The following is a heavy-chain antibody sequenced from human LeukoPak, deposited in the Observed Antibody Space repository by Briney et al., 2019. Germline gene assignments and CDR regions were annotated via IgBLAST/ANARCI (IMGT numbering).Heavy chain of an antibody. V-gene: IGHV4-34*01. CDR2: INHSGST. Sequence: SETLSLTCAVYGGSFSGYYWSWIRQPPGKGLEWIGEINHSGSTNYNPSLKSRVTISVDTSKNQFSLKLSSVTAADTAVYYCAGYGTIAATETHDAFDIWGQGTVVTVSS. D-gene: IGHD6-13*01. J-gene: IGHJ3*02. CDR3: AGYGTIAATETHDAFDI. CDR1: GGSFSGYY.